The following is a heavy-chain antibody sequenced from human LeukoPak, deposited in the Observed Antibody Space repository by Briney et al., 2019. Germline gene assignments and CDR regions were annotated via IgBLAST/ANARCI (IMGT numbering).Heavy chain of an antibody. D-gene: IGHD2-21*02. CDR1: GFTFSSYG. CDR3: ALVTAPDY. V-gene: IGHV3-23*01. Sequence: GGSLRLSCAASGFTFSSYGMSWVRQAPGKGLEWVSAISGSGDSAYYADSVKGRFTISRDNSKNTLYLQMNSLRAEDTAVYYCALVTAPDYWGQGTLVTVSS. J-gene: IGHJ4*02. CDR2: ISGSGDSA.